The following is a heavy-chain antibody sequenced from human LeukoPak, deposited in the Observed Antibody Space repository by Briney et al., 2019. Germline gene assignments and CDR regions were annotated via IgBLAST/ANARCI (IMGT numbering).Heavy chain of an antibody. J-gene: IGHJ5*02. Sequence: ASVKVSCTASGYTFTSYYMHWVRQAPGQGLEWMGIINPSGGSTSYAQKFQGRVTMTRDTSTSTVYMELSSLRSEDTAVYYCARDNPWFGESLGWFDPWGQGTLVTVSS. CDR1: GYTFTSYY. V-gene: IGHV1-46*01. D-gene: IGHD3-10*01. CDR2: INPSGGST. CDR3: ARDNPWFGESLGWFDP.